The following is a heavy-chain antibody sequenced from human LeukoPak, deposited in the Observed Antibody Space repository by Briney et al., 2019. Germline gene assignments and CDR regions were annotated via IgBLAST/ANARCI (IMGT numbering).Heavy chain of an antibody. CDR3: AAVDTAMALDY. V-gene: IGHV3-23*01. CDR2: ISGSGDNT. CDR1: GFTFSLYA. Sequence: GGSLRLSCAASGFTFSLYAMSWVRQTPGKGLEWISTISGSGDNTYYADSVKGRFTISRDNSKNTLYLQMNSLRAEDTAVYYCAAVDTAMALDYWGQGTLVTVSS. J-gene: IGHJ4*02. D-gene: IGHD5-18*01.